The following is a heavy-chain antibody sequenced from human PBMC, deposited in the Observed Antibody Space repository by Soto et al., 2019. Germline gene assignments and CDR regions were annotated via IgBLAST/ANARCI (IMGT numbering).Heavy chain of an antibody. V-gene: IGHV3-30-3*01. CDR2: ISYDGDNK. CDR3: ARASVAGLD. Sequence: PMGCLRLSPPSSGFFFSSYAMHWVRQAPGKGLEWVAVISYDGDNKYYADSVKGRFTISRDNSKNTLFLQMNSLRAEGTAVYYCARASVAGLDWGQGTLVNVSS. CDR1: GFFFSSYA. D-gene: IGHD6-19*01. J-gene: IGHJ4*02.